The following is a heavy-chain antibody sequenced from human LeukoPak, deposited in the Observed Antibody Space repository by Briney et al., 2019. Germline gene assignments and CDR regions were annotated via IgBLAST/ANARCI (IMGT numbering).Heavy chain of an antibody. D-gene: IGHD6-6*01. Sequence: SETLSLTCIVSGGSISSYFWNWIRQPAGKGLEWIGRIYSSGSTNYNPSLKSRVTMSVDTSKNQFSLKLNSVTAADTAVYYCARVGFSTSSGGIDYWGQGTLVTVSS. V-gene: IGHV4-4*07. J-gene: IGHJ4*02. CDR1: GGSISSYF. CDR2: IYSSGST. CDR3: ARVGFSTSSGGIDY.